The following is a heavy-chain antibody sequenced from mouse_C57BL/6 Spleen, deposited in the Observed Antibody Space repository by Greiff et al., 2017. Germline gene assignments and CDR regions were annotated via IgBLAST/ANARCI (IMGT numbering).Heavy chain of an antibody. CDR3: ARSLYYDYPGVAY. V-gene: IGHV8-12*01. J-gene: IGHJ3*01. CDR1: GFSLSTSGMG. Sequence: QVTLKVSGPGLLQSSQTLSLSCSFSGFSLSTSGMGVSWLRQPSGKGLEWLAHIYWDDDKRYHPSLKSRHTISQYTSRNQIFLKITSVDTADTATYYCARSLYYDYPGVAYWGQGTRVTVSA. CDR2: IYWDDDK. D-gene: IGHD2-4*01.